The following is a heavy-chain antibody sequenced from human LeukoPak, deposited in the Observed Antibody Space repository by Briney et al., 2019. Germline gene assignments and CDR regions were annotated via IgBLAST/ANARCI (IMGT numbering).Heavy chain of an antibody. CDR1: GYTFTTYY. CDR2: INPSGGST. CDR3: ARAYSSTTSFDY. J-gene: IGHJ4*02. Sequence: VSVKVSCKASGYTFTTYYMHWLRQAPGQGLEWMGRINPSGGSTNYAQNFQGRVTMTRDTSTSTVYMEVSSLRSEDTAVYYCARAYSSTTSFDYWGQGTLVTVSS. D-gene: IGHD2-2*01. V-gene: IGHV1-46*01.